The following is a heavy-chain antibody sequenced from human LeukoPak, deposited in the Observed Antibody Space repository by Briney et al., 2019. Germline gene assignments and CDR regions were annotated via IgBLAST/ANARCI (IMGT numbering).Heavy chain of an antibody. CDR3: AKDRQWELLLPFDI. CDR1: GFNFGIYG. CDR2: ISYDGSNK. Sequence: GTSLRLSCTASGFNFGIYGMHWVRQAPGKGLEWVAVISYDGSNKYYADSVKGRFTISRDNSKNTLYLQMNSLRAEDTAVYYCAKDRQWELLLPFDIWGQGTMVTVSS. D-gene: IGHD1-26*01. J-gene: IGHJ3*02. V-gene: IGHV3-30*18.